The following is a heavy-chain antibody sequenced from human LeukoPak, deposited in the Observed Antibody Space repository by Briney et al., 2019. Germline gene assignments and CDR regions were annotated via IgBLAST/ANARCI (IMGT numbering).Heavy chain of an antibody. J-gene: IGHJ4*02. D-gene: IGHD6-6*01. V-gene: IGHV3-23*01. CDR1: GFTFSSYA. CDR3: ARGGAARPDF. CDR2: ISGSGGST. Sequence: GGSLRLSCAASGFTFSSYAMGWVRQAPGKGLEWVSAISGSGGSTYYADSVKGRFTISRDNAKNSLYLQMNSLRAEDTAVYYCARGGAARPDFWGQGTLVTVSS.